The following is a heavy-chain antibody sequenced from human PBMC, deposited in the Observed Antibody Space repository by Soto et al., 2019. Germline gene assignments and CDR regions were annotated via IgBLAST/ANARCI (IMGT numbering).Heavy chain of an antibody. CDR2: INHSGST. Sequence: SETLSLTCAVYGGSFSGYYWSWIRRPPGKGLEWIGEINHSGSTNYNPSLKSRVTISVDTSKNQFSLKLSSVTAADTAVYYCARGNRPVAFDIWGQGTMVTVSS. J-gene: IGHJ3*02. CDR1: GGSFSGYY. CDR3: ARGNRPVAFDI. D-gene: IGHD4-17*01. V-gene: IGHV4-34*01.